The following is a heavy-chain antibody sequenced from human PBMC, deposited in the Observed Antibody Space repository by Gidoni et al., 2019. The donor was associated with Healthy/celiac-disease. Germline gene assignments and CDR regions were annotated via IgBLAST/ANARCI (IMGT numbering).Heavy chain of an antibody. D-gene: IGHD3-16*01. Sequence: QVQLVQSGAEVKKPGSSVKVSCKASGGTFSSYAISWVQQAPGQGLEWMGGIIPSFGTENYAQKCQGRVTITADESTGTAYMELSSLRSEDTAVYYCARGGGRSRGAFDIWGQGTMVTVSS. CDR2: IIPSFGTE. V-gene: IGHV1-69*01. CDR3: ARGGGRSRGAFDI. CDR1: GGTFSSYA. J-gene: IGHJ3*02.